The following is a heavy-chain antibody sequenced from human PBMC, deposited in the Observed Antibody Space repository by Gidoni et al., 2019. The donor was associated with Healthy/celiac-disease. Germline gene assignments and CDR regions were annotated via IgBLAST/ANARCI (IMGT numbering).Heavy chain of an antibody. J-gene: IGHJ4*02. D-gene: IGHD3-3*01. CDR3: AKGNYDFWSGLDY. Sequence: EVQLLESGGGLVQPGGSLRLSCAASGFTFSSYAMSWVRQAPGKGLEWVSAISGRGGSTYYADSVKGRFTISRDNSKNTLYLQMNSLRAEDTAVYYCAKGNYDFWSGLDYWGQGTLVTVSS. CDR1: GFTFSSYA. CDR2: ISGRGGST. V-gene: IGHV3-23*01.